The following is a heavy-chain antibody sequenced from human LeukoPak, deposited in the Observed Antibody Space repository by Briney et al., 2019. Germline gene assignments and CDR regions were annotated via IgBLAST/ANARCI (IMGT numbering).Heavy chain of an antibody. CDR2: ISYDGSNK. CDR3: ARDETLLTPIVEMATMADY. J-gene: IGHJ4*02. V-gene: IGHV3-30*04. CDR1: GFTFSSYA. Sequence: GGSLRLSCAASGFTFSSYAMHWVRQAPGKGLEWVAVISYDGSNKYYADSVKGRFTISRDNSKNTLYLQMNSLRAEDTAVYHCARDETLLTPIVEMATMADYWGQGTLVTVSS. D-gene: IGHD5-24*01.